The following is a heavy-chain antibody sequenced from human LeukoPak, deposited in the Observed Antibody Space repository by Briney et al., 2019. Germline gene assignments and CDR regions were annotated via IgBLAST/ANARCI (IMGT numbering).Heavy chain of an antibody. V-gene: IGHV3-48*02. CDR3: ARDRGYFYDQLDY. D-gene: IGHD2/OR15-2a*01. CDR1: GYPFSSYS. CDR2: ISVSGGVR. Sequence: GGSLRLSCVASGYPFSSYSMNWIRQTPGKGLEWVSYISVSGGVRSYADSVKGRFTISRDDARNSLYLQMNSLKDEDTAVYYCARDRGYFYDQLDYWGQGTLVTVSS. J-gene: IGHJ4*02.